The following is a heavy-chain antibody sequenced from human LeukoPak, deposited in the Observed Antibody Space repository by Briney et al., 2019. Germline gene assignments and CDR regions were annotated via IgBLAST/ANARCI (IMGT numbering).Heavy chain of an antibody. CDR2: ISMNVQTT. J-gene: IGHJ4*02. Sequence: GGSLRLSCSASGFTFTSHVMHWVRQAPGKGLQHVSGISMNVQTTYYAGSVKGRFTISRDSSKNTVYLRMNSLTAEDTAVYYCVREGLERRTNFDYWGQGTLVSVSS. V-gene: IGHV3-64D*06. CDR3: VREGLERRTNFDY. CDR1: GFTFTSHV. D-gene: IGHD1-1*01.